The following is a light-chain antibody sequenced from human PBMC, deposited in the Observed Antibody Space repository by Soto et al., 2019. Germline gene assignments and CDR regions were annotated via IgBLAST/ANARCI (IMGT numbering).Light chain of an antibody. CDR3: LQRNNWPPWT. J-gene: IGKJ1*01. CDR2: DAS. V-gene: IGKV3-11*01. Sequence: EVVLTQSPATLSLSPGERATLSCRASQNVGTFLAWYQLKPGQAPRLVIYDASNRAAGIPDRFSGSGSGTDFPLTISGLEPEDFALYYCLQRNNWPPWTFGQGTNVEIK. CDR1: QNVGTF.